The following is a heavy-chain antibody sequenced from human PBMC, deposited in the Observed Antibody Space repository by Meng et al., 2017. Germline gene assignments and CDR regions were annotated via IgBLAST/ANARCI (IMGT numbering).Heavy chain of an antibody. Sequence: LRLSCTVSGGSISSGGYYWSWIRQHPGKGLEWIGYIYYSGSTYYNPSLKSRVTISVDTSKNQFSLKLSSVTAAGTAVYYCARVITMVRGWFLNAFDIWGQGTMVTVSS. CDR1: GGSISSGGYY. CDR2: IYYSGST. J-gene: IGHJ3*02. V-gene: IGHV4-31*03. CDR3: ARVITMVRGWFLNAFDI. D-gene: IGHD3-10*01.